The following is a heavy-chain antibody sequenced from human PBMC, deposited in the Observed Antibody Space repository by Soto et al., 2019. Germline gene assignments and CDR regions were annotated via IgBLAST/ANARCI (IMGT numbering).Heavy chain of an antibody. CDR1: GVSFSDYA. J-gene: IGHJ4*02. Sequence: SETLSLTCAVYGVSFSDYAWTWIRQSPGKGLEWVGEINHSGSTNYNPSLKSRVTISVDTSKNQFSLKLTSVTAADTAVYYCARDKITGLFDYWGQGTLVTVSS. CDR2: INHSGST. V-gene: IGHV4-34*01. CDR3: ARDKITGLFDY. D-gene: IGHD2-8*02.